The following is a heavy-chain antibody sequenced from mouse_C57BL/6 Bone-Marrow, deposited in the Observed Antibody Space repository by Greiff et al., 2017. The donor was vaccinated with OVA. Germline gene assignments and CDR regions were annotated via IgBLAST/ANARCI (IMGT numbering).Heavy chain of an antibody. V-gene: IGHV10-3*01. J-gene: IGHJ2*01. Sequence: EVNVVESGGGLVQPKGSLKLSCAASGFTFNTYAMHWVRRAPGKGLEWVARIRSKSSNYATYYADSVKDRLTISREDSQSMRYLQINNLKTEDTAMYYCVRYPYYFDYWGQGTTLTVSS. CDR3: VRYPYYFDY. CDR1: GFTFNTYA. CDR2: IRSKSSNYAT. D-gene: IGHD5-1*01.